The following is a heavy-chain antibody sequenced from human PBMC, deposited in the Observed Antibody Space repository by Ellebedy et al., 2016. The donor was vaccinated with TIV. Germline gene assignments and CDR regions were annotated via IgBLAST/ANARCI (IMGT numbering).Heavy chain of an antibody. D-gene: IGHD3-22*01. CDR3: ARGYPVTMIVVVDNWFDP. CDR2: INPNSGGT. CDR1: GYTFTGSY. J-gene: IGHJ5*02. V-gene: IGHV1-2*04. Sequence: AASEKVSCKASGYTFTGSYMHWVRQAPGQGLEWMGWINPNSGGTNYAQKFQGWVTMTRDTSISTAYMELSRLRSDDTAVYYCARGYPVTMIVVVDNWFDPWGQGTLVTVSS.